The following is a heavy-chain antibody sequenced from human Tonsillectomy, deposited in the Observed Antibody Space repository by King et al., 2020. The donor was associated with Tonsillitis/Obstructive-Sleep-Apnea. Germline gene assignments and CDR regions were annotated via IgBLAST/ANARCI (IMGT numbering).Heavy chain of an antibody. D-gene: IGHD2-2*01. CDR3: ARRKGDIVVVPAATTPHYYYYMDV. J-gene: IGHJ6*03. Sequence: QLQESGPGLVKPSETLSLTCTVSGGSISSYYWSWIRQPPGKGLEWIGYIYYSGSTNYNPSLKSRVTISVDTSKNQFSLKLRSVTAADTAVYYCARRKGDIVVVPAATTPHYYYYMDVWGKGTMVTVSS. CDR1: GGSISSYY. V-gene: IGHV4-59*01. CDR2: IYYSGST.